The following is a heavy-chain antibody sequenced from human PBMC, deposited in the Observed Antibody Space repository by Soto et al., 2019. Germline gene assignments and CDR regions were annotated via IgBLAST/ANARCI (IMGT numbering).Heavy chain of an antibody. CDR1: GGTFSSYT. V-gene: IGHV1-69*02. J-gene: IGHJ3*02. CDR2: IIPILGIA. CDR3: ASDRGETVDRGAAFDI. D-gene: IGHD3-10*01. Sequence: QVQLVQSGAEVKKPGSSVKVSCKASGGTFSSYTISWVRQAPGQGLEWMGRIIPILGIANYAQKFQGRVTITADKSTSTAYMELSSLRSEDTAVYYCASDRGETVDRGAAFDIWGQGTMVTVSS.